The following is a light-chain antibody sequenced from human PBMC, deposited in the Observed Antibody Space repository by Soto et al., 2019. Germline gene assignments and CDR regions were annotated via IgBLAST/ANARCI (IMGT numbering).Light chain of an antibody. Sequence: EIVLTQSPGTLSLSPGERATLSCRASQSVSSSYLAWYQQKPGQAPRLLMYGASSRATGIPDRFSGSGSGTDFTLTISRLEPEDVAVYYCQQYGSSRTFGQGTKVDIK. CDR1: QSVSSSY. V-gene: IGKV3-20*01. CDR2: GAS. J-gene: IGKJ1*01. CDR3: QQYGSSRT.